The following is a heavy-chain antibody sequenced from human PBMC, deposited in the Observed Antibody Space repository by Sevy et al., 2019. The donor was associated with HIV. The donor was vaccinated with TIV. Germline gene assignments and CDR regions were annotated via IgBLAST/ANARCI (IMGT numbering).Heavy chain of an antibody. CDR1: GDTFTNYY. CDR3: VRADPAQHFDS. V-gene: IGHV1-46*01. J-gene: IGHJ4*02. Sequence: ASVKVSCEASGDTFTNYYIHWVRQAPGQGLEWMGIISPDGDSANYTQQFQGRVTMTRGTSTSTIYMELSSLRSEDTAVYYCVRADPAQHFDSWGQGTLVTVSS. CDR2: ISPDGDSA.